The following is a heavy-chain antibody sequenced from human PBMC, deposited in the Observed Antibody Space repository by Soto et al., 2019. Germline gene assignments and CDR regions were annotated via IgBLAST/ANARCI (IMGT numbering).Heavy chain of an antibody. CDR2: IYPGDSDT. CDR3: ARQAGYCSGGSCYSGYYYYYGMDV. D-gene: IGHD2-15*01. Sequence: PGESLKISCKGSGYSFTSYWIGWVRQMPGKGLEWMGIIYPGDSDTGYSPSFQGQVTISADKSISTAYLQWSSLKASDTAMYYCARQAGYCSGGSCYSGYYYYYGMDVWGQGTTVTVSS. CDR1: GYSFTSYW. J-gene: IGHJ6*02. V-gene: IGHV5-51*01.